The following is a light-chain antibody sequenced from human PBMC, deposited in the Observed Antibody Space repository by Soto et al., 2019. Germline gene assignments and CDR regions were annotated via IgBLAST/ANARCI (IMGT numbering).Light chain of an antibody. CDR3: QSYDSSLSGGV. J-gene: IGLJ3*02. CDR2: GNS. Sequence: QSVLTQPPSVSGAPGQRVTISCTWSSSNIGAGYDVHWYQQLPGTAPKLLIYGNSNRPSGVPDRFSGSKSGTSASLAITGLRAEDEADYYCQSYDSSLSGGVFGGGTKLTVL. V-gene: IGLV1-40*01. CDR1: SSNIGAGYD.